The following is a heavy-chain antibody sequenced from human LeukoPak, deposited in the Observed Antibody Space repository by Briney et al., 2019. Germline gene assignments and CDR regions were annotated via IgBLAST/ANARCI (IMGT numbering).Heavy chain of an antibody. D-gene: IGHD5-18*01. J-gene: IGHJ4*02. CDR2: INPNSGGT. Sequence: ASVKVSCKASGYTFTGYYMHWVRQAPGQGLEWMGWINPNSGGTNYAQKFQGRVTMTRDTSISTAYMELSRLRPDDTAVYYCARGYSYGYQHFDYWGQGTLVTVSS. CDR3: ARGYSYGYQHFDY. V-gene: IGHV1-2*02. CDR1: GYTFTGYY.